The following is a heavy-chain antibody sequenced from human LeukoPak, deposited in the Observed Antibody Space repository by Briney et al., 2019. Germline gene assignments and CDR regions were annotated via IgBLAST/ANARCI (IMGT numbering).Heavy chain of an antibody. V-gene: IGHV3-23*01. J-gene: IGHJ4*02. CDR1: GFTFTNYA. CDR3: AKFGSFDGKDY. D-gene: IGHD2/OR15-2a*01. CDR2: IYGSGGST. Sequence: GGSLRLSCAASGFTFTNYAMSWVRQAPGKGLEWVSGIYGSGGSTYYADSVKGRFTISRDNSKNTVYLQMNSLRGEDTAVYYCAKFGSFDGKDYWGQGTLVTVSS.